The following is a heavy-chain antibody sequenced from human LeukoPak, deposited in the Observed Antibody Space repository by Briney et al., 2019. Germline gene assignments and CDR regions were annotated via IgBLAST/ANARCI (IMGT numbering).Heavy chain of an antibody. Sequence: PSETLSLTCAVYGGSFSGYYWSWIRQPPGKGLEWIGEINHSGSTNYNPSLKSRVTISVDTSKNQFSLKLSSVTAADTAVYYCARGRGYYDSSGYYYISRYYFDYWGQGTLVTVSS. D-gene: IGHD3-22*01. CDR2: INHSGST. V-gene: IGHV4-34*01. CDR3: ARGRGYYDSSGYYYISRYYFDY. J-gene: IGHJ4*02. CDR1: GGSFSGYY.